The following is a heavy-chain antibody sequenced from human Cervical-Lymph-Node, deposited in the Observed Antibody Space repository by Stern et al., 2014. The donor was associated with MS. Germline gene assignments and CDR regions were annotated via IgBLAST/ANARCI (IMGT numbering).Heavy chain of an antibody. V-gene: IGHV4-59*01. CDR1: GGSISSYY. Sequence: QVQLQESGPGLVKPSETLSLTCTVSGGSISSYYWSCIRQPPGQGLEWIGYIYYCGSTNYNPSLKSRVTISVDTSKNQFSLKLSSVTAADTAVYYCARGAGWFDPWGQGTLVTVSS. CDR3: ARGAGWFDP. J-gene: IGHJ5*02. CDR2: IYYCGST.